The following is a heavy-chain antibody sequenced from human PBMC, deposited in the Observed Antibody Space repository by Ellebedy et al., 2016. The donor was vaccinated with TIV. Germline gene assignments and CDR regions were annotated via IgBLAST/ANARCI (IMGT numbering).Heavy chain of an antibody. CDR1: GFTFDDYT. CDR3: ARENWYNDY. CDR2: ISWDGGST. V-gene: IGHV3-43*01. D-gene: IGHD1/OR15-1a*01. J-gene: IGHJ4*02. Sequence: GESLKISCAASGFTFDDYTMHWVRQAPGKGLEWVSLISWDGGSTYYADSVKGRFTISRDNAKNSVYLQMNSLRAEDTAVYYCARENWYNDYWGQGTLVTVSS.